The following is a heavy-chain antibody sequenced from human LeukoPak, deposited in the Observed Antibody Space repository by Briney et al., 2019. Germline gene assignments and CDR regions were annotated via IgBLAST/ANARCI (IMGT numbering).Heavy chain of an antibody. J-gene: IGHJ5*02. CDR1: GYTFTSYG. CDR2: ISDYNGNT. Sequence: ASVKVSCKASGYTFTSYGISWVRQAPGQGLEWMGWISDYNGNTNYAQKLQGRVTMTTDTSTSTAYMELRSLRSDDTAVYYCARGGVYCSSTSCYRSWFDPWGQGTLVTVSS. V-gene: IGHV1-18*01. D-gene: IGHD2-2*01. CDR3: ARGGVYCSSTSCYRSWFDP.